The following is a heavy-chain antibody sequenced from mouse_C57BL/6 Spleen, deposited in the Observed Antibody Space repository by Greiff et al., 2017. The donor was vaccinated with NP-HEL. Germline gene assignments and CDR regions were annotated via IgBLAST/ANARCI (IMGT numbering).Heavy chain of an antibody. J-gene: IGHJ2*01. Sequence: VQLQQPGAELVKPGASVKMSCKASGYTFTSYWITWVKQRPGQGLEWIGDIYPGSGSTNYNEKFKSKATLTVDTSSSTAYMQLSSLTSEDSAVYYCARGPTVVAPFDYWGQGTTLTVSS. CDR2: IYPGSGST. CDR3: ARGPTVVAPFDY. CDR1: GYTFTSYW. D-gene: IGHD1-1*01. V-gene: IGHV1-55*01.